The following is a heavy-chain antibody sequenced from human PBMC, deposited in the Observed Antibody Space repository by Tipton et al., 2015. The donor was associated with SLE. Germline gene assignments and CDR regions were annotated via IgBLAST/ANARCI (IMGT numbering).Heavy chain of an antibody. CDR3: ARGNQHSGYDGFDY. CDR2: INHGGST. CDR1: GGSFSGYY. V-gene: IGHV4-34*10. Sequence: TLSLTCAVYGGSFSGYYWSWIRQPPGKGMEWIGEINHGGSTNYNPSLKSRVTMSVDTSKNQVYLKLSSVTAADTAIYYCARGNQHSGYDGFDYWGQGTLVTVSS. D-gene: IGHD5-12*01. J-gene: IGHJ4*02.